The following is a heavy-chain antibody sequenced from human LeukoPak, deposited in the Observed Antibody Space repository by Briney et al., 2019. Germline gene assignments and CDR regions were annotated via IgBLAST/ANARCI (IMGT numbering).Heavy chain of an antibody. CDR2: IGTAGDP. J-gene: IGHJ6*04. CDR3: ARGRDHSSSWYSVGMDV. CDR1: GFTFRSYD. V-gene: IGHV3-13*05. D-gene: IGHD6-13*01. Sequence: GGFLRVSCAASGFTFRSYDMHWVGQATGKSLEWVSAIGTAGDPYYPDSVKGRFTISRENAKNSLYLQMNSLRAGDTAVYYCARGRDHSSSWYSVGMDVWGKGTTVTVSS.